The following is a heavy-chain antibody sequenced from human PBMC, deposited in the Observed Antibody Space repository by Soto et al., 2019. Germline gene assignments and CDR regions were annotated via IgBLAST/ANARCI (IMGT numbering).Heavy chain of an antibody. CDR1: GDSISDTIYY. Sequence: SETLSLTCRVSGDSISDTIYYWGWIRQPPGMGLEWIGSIHYSGSTQFHPSFKSRVTISVDTSKNEFSLRLRSVTAADTSVYYCAGHIVDRARVPAHREFDPWGQGTLVTVSS. J-gene: IGHJ5*02. CDR2: IHYSGST. CDR3: AGHIVDRARVPAHREFDP. D-gene: IGHD1-26*01. V-gene: IGHV4-39*01.